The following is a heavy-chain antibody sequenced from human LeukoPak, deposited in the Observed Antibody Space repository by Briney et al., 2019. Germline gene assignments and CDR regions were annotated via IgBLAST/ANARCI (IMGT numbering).Heavy chain of an antibody. CDR3: ARVWFGETTQYYFDY. D-gene: IGHD3-10*01. Sequence: SETLSLTCAVYGGSFSGYYWSWIRQPPGKGLEWIGEINHSGSTNYNPSLKSRVTISVDTSRNQFSLKLSSVTAADTAVYYCARVWFGETTQYYFDYWGQGTLVTVSS. J-gene: IGHJ4*02. CDR2: INHSGST. CDR1: GGSFSGYY. V-gene: IGHV4-34*01.